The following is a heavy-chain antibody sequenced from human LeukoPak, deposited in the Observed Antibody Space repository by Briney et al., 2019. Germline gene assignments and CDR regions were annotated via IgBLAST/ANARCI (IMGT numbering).Heavy chain of an antibody. CDR3: ARDFPSTVTFYGMDV. CDR2: ISYDGSNK. Sequence: GGSLRLSCAASGFTFSSYAMHWVRQAPGKGLEWVAVISYDGSNKYYADSVKGRFTISRDNSKNTLYLQMNSLRAEDTAVYYCARDFPSTVTFYGMDVWGQGTTVTVSS. J-gene: IGHJ6*02. CDR1: GFTFSSYA. D-gene: IGHD4-11*01. V-gene: IGHV3-30*04.